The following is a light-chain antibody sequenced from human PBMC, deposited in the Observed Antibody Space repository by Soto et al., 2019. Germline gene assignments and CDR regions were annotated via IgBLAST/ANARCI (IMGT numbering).Light chain of an antibody. CDR2: TAS. CDR1: QGISND. Sequence: DIQLTQSPSFLSASVGDRVTITCRASQGISNDLAWYQRKPGKAPKPLIYTASTLQSGVPPRFSGSGSGTDFTPAISSPQPEYFATDYCQQVNSYPLTFGGGTKVESK. CDR3: QQVNSYPLT. V-gene: IGKV1-9*01. J-gene: IGKJ4*01.